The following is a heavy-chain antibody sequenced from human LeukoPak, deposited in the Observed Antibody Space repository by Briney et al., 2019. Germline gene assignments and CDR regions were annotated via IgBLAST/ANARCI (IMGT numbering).Heavy chain of an antibody. D-gene: IGHD2/OR15-2a*01. CDR2: IYHSGST. CDR1: GDSIGSYF. J-gene: IGHJ6*02. V-gene: IGHV4-59*12. Sequence: SETLSLTCTVSGDSIGSYFWSWIRQSPGKGLEWIGHIYHSGSTNYNPSLKSRVTISIDTSKNQFSLKLSSVTAADTAVYYCARIVRGGPSGYYYYYGMDVWGQGTTVTVSS. CDR3: ARIVRGGPSGYYYYYGMDV.